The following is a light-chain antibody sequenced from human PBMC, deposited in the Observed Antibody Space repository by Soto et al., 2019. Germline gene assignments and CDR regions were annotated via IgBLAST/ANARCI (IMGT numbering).Light chain of an antibody. Sequence: EIVLTQSPGTLSLSPGERATLSCRASQSVSSTYLAWYQQKPGQAPRLLIYGASSRATGIPDRFSGSGSGTDFTLIISRLEPEDFAVYYCQQYESSPTTFGGGTKVEIK. CDR3: QQYESSPTT. CDR1: QSVSSTY. CDR2: GAS. J-gene: IGKJ4*01. V-gene: IGKV3-20*01.